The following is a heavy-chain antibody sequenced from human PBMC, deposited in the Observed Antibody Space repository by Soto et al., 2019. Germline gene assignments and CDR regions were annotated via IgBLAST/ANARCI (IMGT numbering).Heavy chain of an antibody. CDR3: ERESPIAVAGKGDY. Sequence: GDSLKISCKGSGYSITTYWIGWVRQMPGKGLEWMGIIYPGDSDTRYSPSFQGQVTISADKSISTAYLQMNSLRAEDTAVYYCERESPIAVAGKGDYWGQGTLVTVSS. D-gene: IGHD6-19*01. CDR2: IYPGDSDT. CDR1: GYSITTYW. J-gene: IGHJ4*02. V-gene: IGHV5-51*01.